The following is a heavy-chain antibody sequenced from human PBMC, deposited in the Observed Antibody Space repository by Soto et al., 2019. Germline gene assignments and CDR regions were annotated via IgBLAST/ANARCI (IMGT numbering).Heavy chain of an antibody. CDR2: ISPSDSYT. V-gene: IGHV5-10-1*01. Sequence: ESLKISCKGSGYSFSSYWITWVRQKPGEALEWLGRISPSDSYTDYSPTFQGHVSISTDKYTNTVYLEWSSLKASDTAMYYCARRIYNGYEIFDYWGQG. CDR3: ARRIYNGYEIFDY. J-gene: IGHJ4*02. D-gene: IGHD5-12*01. CDR1: GYSFSSYW.